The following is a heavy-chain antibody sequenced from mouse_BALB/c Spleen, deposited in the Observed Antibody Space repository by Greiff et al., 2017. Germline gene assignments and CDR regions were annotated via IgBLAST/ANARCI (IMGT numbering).Heavy chain of an antibody. CDR2: IDPANGNT. Sequence: VQLQQSGAELVRPGALVKLSCKASGFNIKDYYMHWVKQRPEQGLEWIGWIDPANGNTIYDPKFQGKASITADTSSTTAYLQLSSLTSEDTAVYYCASPSDYGSTSWFAYWGQGSLVTVAA. D-gene: IGHD1-1*01. V-gene: IGHV14-1*02. J-gene: IGHJ3*01. CDR3: ASPSDYGSTSWFAY. CDR1: GFNIKDYY.